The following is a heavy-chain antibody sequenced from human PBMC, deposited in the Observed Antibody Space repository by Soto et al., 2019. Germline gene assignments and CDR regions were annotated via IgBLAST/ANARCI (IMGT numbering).Heavy chain of an antibody. Sequence: EVQLLESGGGLVQPGGSLRLSCAASGFTFSSYAMSWVRQAPGKGLEWVSAISGSGGTTYYADSVKGRFTFSRDNSKNTLYLQMTSRRAEDTAVYYCATSANGWFSAFDIWGQGTMVTVSS. J-gene: IGHJ3*02. CDR2: ISGSGGTT. D-gene: IGHD6-19*01. CDR1: GFTFSSYA. V-gene: IGHV3-23*01. CDR3: ATSANGWFSAFDI.